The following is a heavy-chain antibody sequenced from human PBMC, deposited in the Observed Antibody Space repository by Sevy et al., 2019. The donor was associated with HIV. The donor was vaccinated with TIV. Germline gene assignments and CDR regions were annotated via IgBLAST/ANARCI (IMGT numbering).Heavy chain of an antibody. D-gene: IGHD3-3*01. V-gene: IGHV3-74*01. J-gene: IGHJ6*02. CDR2: INSHGTIT. Sequence: GGSLRLSCAASGFTFSSHCMFWVRQAPGKGLVWVSHINSHGTITNYADSVKGRFTNSRDKAKNTVYLQINSLRPEDTAVYYCARGQVLRFLEWPTYGMDVWGQGTTVTVSS. CDR1: GFTFSSHC. CDR3: ARGQVLRFLEWPTYGMDV.